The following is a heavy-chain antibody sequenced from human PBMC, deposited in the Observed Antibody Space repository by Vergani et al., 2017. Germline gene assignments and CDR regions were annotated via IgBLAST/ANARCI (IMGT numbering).Heavy chain of an antibody. CDR1: GFSFSTYG. Sequence: QVQLVESGGGVVQPGGSLRLSCAASGFSFSTYGMHWVRQAPGRGLEWVAFLRYDGSNEYYGDAVKGRFIISSDNSKNMLSLEMHSLRPEDTAVYYCANSYCSSLSCYAFYGMEVWGQGTTVTVSS. D-gene: IGHD2-2*01. CDR3: ANSYCSSLSCYAFYGMEV. J-gene: IGHJ6*02. CDR2: LRYDGSNE. V-gene: IGHV3-30*02.